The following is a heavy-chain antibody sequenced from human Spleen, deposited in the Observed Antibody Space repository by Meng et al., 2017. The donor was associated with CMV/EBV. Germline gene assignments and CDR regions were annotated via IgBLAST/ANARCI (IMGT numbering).Heavy chain of an antibody. Sequence: GESLKISCKGSGYSFTSHWIAWVRQMPGKGLEWMGIIYPSDSETRYNPSFPGQVTISADRSIDTVYLQWNGLKASVTALYYCARCAWVASTDWLAPWGQGTLVTVSS. D-gene: IGHD3-16*01. J-gene: IGHJ5*02. CDR2: IYPSDSET. CDR3: ARCAWVASTDWLAP. V-gene: IGHV5-51*01. CDR1: GYSFTSHW.